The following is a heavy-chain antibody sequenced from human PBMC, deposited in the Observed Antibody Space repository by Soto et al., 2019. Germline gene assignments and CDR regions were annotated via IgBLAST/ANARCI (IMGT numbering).Heavy chain of an antibody. CDR1: GYSFTSYD. V-gene: IGHV1-8*01. Sequence: ASVKVSCKASGYSFTSYDINWVRQAAGQGLEWMGWLNTNSGRTGYAQKFQGRVTMTMDTSSSTAYMEPNSLRSDDTAVYYCARVPASLDPWGQGTLVTVSS. J-gene: IGHJ5*02. CDR3: ARVPASLDP. CDR2: LNTNSGRT.